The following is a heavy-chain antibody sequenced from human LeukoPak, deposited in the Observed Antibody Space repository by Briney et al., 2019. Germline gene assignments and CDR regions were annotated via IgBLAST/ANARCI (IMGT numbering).Heavy chain of an antibody. J-gene: IGHJ4*02. CDR1: GGSISSGGYY. CDR3: ARVITHSNYCDY. V-gene: IGHV4-31*03. Sequence: SSETLSLTCTVSGGSISSGGYYWSWIRQHPGKGLEWIGYIYYSGSTYYSPSLKSRVTISVDTSKNQFSLKLSSVTAADTAVYYCARVITHSNYCDYWGQGTLVTVSS. D-gene: IGHD3-16*01. CDR2: IYYSGST.